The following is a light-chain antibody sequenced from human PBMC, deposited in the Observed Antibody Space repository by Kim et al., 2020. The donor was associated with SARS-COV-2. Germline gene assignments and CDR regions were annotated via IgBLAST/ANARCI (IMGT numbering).Light chain of an antibody. V-gene: IGKV1-13*02. J-gene: IGKJ5*01. CDR1: QGISSA. Sequence: ATVVDRVTITCRASQGISSAFACYQQKPGRAPKLLIYDASSFESGVPSRFSGSGSGTDFTLTISSLQPEDFATYYCQQFNSYPITFGQGTRLEIK. CDR2: DAS. CDR3: QQFNSYPIT.